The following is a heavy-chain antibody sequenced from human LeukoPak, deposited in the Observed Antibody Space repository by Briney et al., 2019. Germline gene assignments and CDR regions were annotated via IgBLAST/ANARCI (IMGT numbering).Heavy chain of an antibody. J-gene: IGHJ4*02. Sequence: SETLSLTCTVSGDSISNYHWSWIRQPPGKGLEWVGNIYYSGSTNYNPSLKSRVTISADTSKNQFSLKLRSVTAADTAVYYCARGPDTVTTATLDDWGQGTLVTVSS. CDR2: IYYSGST. CDR1: GDSISNYH. CDR3: ARGPDTVTTATLDD. V-gene: IGHV4-59*12. D-gene: IGHD4-17*01.